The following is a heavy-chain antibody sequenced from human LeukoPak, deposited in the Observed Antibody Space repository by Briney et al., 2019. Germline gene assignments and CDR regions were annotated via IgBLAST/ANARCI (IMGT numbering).Heavy chain of an antibody. V-gene: IGHV4-34*01. D-gene: IGHD2-15*01. Sequence: PSETLSLTCAVYGGSFSGYYWSWIRQPPGKGLEWIGEINHSGSTNYNPSLKSRATISVDTSKNQFSLKLSSVTAADTAVYYCARWPDCSGGSCYGEASDYWGQGTLVTVSS. CDR2: INHSGST. CDR3: ARWPDCSGGSCYGEASDY. CDR1: GGSFSGYY. J-gene: IGHJ4*02.